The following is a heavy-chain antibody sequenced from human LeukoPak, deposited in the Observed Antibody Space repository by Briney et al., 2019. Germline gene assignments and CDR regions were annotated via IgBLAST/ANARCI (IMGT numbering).Heavy chain of an antibody. D-gene: IGHD6-13*01. CDR1: GFTFTSYY. J-gene: IGHJ5*02. Sequence: ASVELSCKASGFTFTSYYMHWVRQAPGQGLEWMGWINPNSGGTDYAQKFQGRVTMTRDTSISTAYMELSRLRSDDTAVYYCARDSSSWYANWFDPWGQGTLVTVSS. CDR2: INPNSGGT. V-gene: IGHV1-2*02. CDR3: ARDSSSWYANWFDP.